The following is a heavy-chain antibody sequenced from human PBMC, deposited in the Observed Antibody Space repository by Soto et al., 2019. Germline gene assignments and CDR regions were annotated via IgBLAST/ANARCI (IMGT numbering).Heavy chain of an antibody. V-gene: IGHV3-7*01. CDR2: IDQDGSER. Sequence: EVQMVASGGGLVQPGGSLRLSCAASGFTFSVYRMSWVRQAPGKGLEWVAKIDQDGSERDYVGSVKGRFTVSRDNAKNSPFLQMNSLGVDDTAVYYCARDWDMWGQGTLVTVSS. CDR1: GFTFSVYR. CDR3: ARDWDM. J-gene: IGHJ4*02. D-gene: IGHD2-15*01.